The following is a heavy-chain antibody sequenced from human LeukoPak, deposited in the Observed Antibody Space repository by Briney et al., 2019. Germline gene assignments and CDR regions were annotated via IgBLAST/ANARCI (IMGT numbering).Heavy chain of an antibody. J-gene: IGHJ5*02. V-gene: IGHV1-2*02. CDR2: INPHSGGT. D-gene: IGHD1-26*01. CDR1: GYTFTSYG. CDR3: ARDSIVGATSVNWFDP. Sequence: ASVKVSCKASGYTFTSYGIGWVRQAPGQGLEWMGWINPHSGGTNYAQKFEGRVTMTRDTSITTAYMELSRLRSDDTAVYYCARDSIVGATSVNWFDPWGQGTLVTVSS.